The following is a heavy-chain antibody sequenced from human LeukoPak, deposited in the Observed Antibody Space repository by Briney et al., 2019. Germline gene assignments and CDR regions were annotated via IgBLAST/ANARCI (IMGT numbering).Heavy chain of an antibody. Sequence: GGSLRLSCAASGFTFSSYAMSWVRQAPGRGLEWVSAISCSGGSTYYTDSVKGRFTISRDNSKNTLYLQMNSLRAEDTAVYYCARVHGALLWFGELLSCLDYWGQGTLATVSS. V-gene: IGHV3-23*01. CDR1: GFTFSSYA. CDR2: ISCSGGST. D-gene: IGHD3-10*01. CDR3: ARVHGALLWFGELLSCLDY. J-gene: IGHJ4*01.